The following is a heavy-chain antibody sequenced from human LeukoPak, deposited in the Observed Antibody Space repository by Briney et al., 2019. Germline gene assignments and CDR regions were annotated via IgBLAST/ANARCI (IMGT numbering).Heavy chain of an antibody. J-gene: IGHJ4*02. CDR3: ARMHYDSSGYGIDY. D-gene: IGHD3-22*01. CDR1: GFTFSSYS. V-gene: IGHV3-21*01. CDR2: ISSSSSYI. Sequence: GGSLRLSCAASGFTFSSYSMNWVRQAPGKWLEWVSSISSSSSYIYYADSVKGRFTISRDNAKNSLYLQMNSLRAEDTAVYYCARMHYDSSGYGIDYWGQGTLVTVSS.